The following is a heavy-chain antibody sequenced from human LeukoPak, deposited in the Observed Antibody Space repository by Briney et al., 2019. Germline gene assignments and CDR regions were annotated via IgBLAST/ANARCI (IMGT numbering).Heavy chain of an antibody. J-gene: IGHJ4*02. Sequence: SETLSLTCTVSSGSLRRHFWSWIRQPPGKGLEWIGYVCDSGYTKYRPSLKSRVTISIDTSKNQYSLNLNSVTAADAAVYYCARTIQGRPYYFDSWGQGTLVTVSS. V-gene: IGHV4-59*11. CDR3: ARTIQGRPYYFDS. CDR2: VCDSGYT. CDR1: SGSLRRHF. D-gene: IGHD6-6*01.